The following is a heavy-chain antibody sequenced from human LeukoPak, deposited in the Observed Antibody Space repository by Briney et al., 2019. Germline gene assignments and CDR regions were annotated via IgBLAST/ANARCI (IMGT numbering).Heavy chain of an antibody. CDR3: ARTGSTVTMLYPFDH. V-gene: IGHV4-59*01. D-gene: IGHD4-17*01. CDR1: GGSISSYY. CDR2: IYYSGST. Sequence: SETLSLTCTVSGGSISSYYWSWIRQTPGKGLEWIGDIYYSGSTNYNPSLKSRVSISVDTSKNQFSLKLSSVTAADTAVYYCARTGSTVTMLYPFDHWGQGTLVTVSS. J-gene: IGHJ4*02.